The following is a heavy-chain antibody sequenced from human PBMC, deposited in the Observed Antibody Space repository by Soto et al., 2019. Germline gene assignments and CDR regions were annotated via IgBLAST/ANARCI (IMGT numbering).Heavy chain of an antibody. CDR2: INGDGSSS. CDR3: ASEWRGGDF. J-gene: IGHJ4*02. CDR1: GFTFSSFW. V-gene: IGHV3-74*01. Sequence: EVELVESGGGLVQPGGSLRLSCAASGFTFSSFWMFWVRQAPGKGLEWLSRINGDGSSSSYVDSVKGRFTISRDNAKDTLYLQMNSLRADDTAVYYCASEWRGGDFWGQGTLVTVSS. D-gene: IGHD3-3*01.